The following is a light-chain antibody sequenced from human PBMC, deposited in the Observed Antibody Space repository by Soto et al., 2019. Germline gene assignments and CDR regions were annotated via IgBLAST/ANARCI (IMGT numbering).Light chain of an antibody. CDR3: QQYGDPPRT. Sequence: EVLMTQSPASLSASPGERATLSCRASESVSSNLAWYQQKPGQAPKLLIYAASTIATGIPDRFSGAGSGTDFTLTISSLQSEDFATYFCQQYGDPPRTFGQGTKVDIK. CDR1: ESVSSN. J-gene: IGKJ1*01. CDR2: AAS. V-gene: IGKV3-15*01.